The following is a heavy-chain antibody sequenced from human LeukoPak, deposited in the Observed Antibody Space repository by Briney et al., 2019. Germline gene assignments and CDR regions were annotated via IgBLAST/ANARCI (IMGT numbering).Heavy chain of an antibody. CDR2: IIPIFGTA. D-gene: IGHD4-17*01. J-gene: IGHJ1*01. V-gene: IGHV1-69*06. Sequence: AASVKVSCKASGGTFSSYAISWVRQAPGQGLEWMGGIIPIFGTANYAQKFLGRVTITADKSTGTAYMELSSLRSEDTAVYYCARGGDYGDYLEYFQHWGQGTLVTVSS. CDR3: ARGGDYGDYLEYFQH. CDR1: GGTFSSYA.